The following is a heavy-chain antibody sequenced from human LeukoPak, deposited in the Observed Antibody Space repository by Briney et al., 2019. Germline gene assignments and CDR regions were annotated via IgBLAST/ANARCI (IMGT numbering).Heavy chain of an antibody. J-gene: IGHJ4*02. CDR1: GYTFTGYY. CDR3: ARIAEPNDYGDYEEELRDY. CDR2: INPNSGGT. D-gene: IGHD4-17*01. V-gene: IGHV1-2*02. Sequence: ASVKVSCKASGYTFTGYYMHWVRQAPGQGLEWMGWINPNSGGTNYAQKFQGRVTMTRDTSISTAYMELSRLRSDDTAVYYCARIAEPNDYGDYEEELRDYWGQGTLVTVSS.